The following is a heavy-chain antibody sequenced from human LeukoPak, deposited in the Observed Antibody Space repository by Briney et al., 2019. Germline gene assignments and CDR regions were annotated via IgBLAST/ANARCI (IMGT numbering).Heavy chain of an antibody. CDR2: IYYSGNT. CDR3: ARHTCTGGNCYSGYYYYYYMDV. Sequence: SETLSLTCTVSDGSISSNSYFWGWIRQPPGKGLEWTGSIYYSGNTNYNPSLKSRVTLSVDTSKKQFSLKLTSVTAADTAVYYCARHTCTGGNCYSGYYYYYYMDVWGKGTTVTISS. J-gene: IGHJ6*03. CDR1: DGSISSNSYF. V-gene: IGHV4-39*01. D-gene: IGHD2-15*01.